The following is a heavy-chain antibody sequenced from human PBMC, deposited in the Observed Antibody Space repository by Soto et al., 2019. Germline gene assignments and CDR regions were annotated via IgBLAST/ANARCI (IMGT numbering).Heavy chain of an antibody. D-gene: IGHD3-10*01. V-gene: IGHV3-23*01. CDR1: GFTFNNYA. CDR3: ANGRGVSGSPPPRVTL. J-gene: IGHJ4*02. CDR2: ISGGGDTT. Sequence: EVQLLESGGGLVQPGGSLRLSCAASGFTFNNYAMTWVRQAPGKGLEWVSAISGGGDTTSYADSVKGRFTVSRDGSKNTLYLQMSGRRAEDTPLDYCANGRGVSGSPPPRVTLWGQGPLATASS.